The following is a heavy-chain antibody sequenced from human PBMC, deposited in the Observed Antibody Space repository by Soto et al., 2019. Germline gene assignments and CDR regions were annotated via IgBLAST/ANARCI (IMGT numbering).Heavy chain of an antibody. CDR3: ARRGVAGTAPRTDYFDD. CDR2: INHSGST. V-gene: IGHV4-34*01. J-gene: IGHJ4*02. D-gene: IGHD6-19*01. CDR1: GGSFSGDY. Sequence: SETLSLTCAVYGGSFSGDYWSWLRQPPGKGLEWIGEINHSGSTNYNPSLKSRVTISVDTSKNQLSLKLSSVTAADTAVYYCARRGVAGTAPRTDYFDDGGKGTLVSVS.